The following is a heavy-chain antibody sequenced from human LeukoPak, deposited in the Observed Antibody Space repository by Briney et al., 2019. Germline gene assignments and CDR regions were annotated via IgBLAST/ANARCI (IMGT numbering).Heavy chain of an antibody. CDR1: GYTFTSYG. D-gene: IGHD2-21*02. V-gene: IGHV1-18*01. Sequence: ASVKVSCKASGYTFTSYGISWVRQAPGQGLEWMGWISAYNDDTNYAQKLQGRVSMTTDTSTSTAYMELSSLRSEDTAVYYCARAGHIVVVTATPPPSDYWGQGTLVTVSS. J-gene: IGHJ4*02. CDR3: ARAGHIVVVTATPPPSDY. CDR2: ISAYNDDT.